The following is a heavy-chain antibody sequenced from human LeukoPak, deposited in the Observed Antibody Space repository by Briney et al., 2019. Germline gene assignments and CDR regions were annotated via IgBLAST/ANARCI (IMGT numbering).Heavy chain of an antibody. J-gene: IGHJ5*02. CDR3: ARAQKIRVVSIYDL. CDR2: IYYSGST. D-gene: IGHD3-3*01. V-gene: IGHV4-39*07. CDR1: GDSISSSSYY. Sequence: SETLSLTCTVSGDSISSSSYYWGWIRQPPGKGLEWIGSIYYSGSTSYNPSLKSRVTISLDTSKNQFSLKLTSVTAADTAVYYCARAQKIRVVSIYDLWGQGTLVP.